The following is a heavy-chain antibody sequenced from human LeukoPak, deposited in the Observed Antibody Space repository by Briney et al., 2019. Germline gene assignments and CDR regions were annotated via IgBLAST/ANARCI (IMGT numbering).Heavy chain of an antibody. CDR2: IKQDGSEK. Sequence: PGGSLRLSCAASGFTFSSYWMSWVRQAPGKGLEWVANIKQDGSEKYYVDSVKGRFTISRDNAKNSLYLQMNSLRAEDTAVYYCARTSIAAAGTGYYYYMDVWGKGTTVTISS. CDR3: ARTSIAAAGTGYYYYMDV. J-gene: IGHJ6*03. D-gene: IGHD6-13*01. V-gene: IGHV3-7*01. CDR1: GFTFSSYW.